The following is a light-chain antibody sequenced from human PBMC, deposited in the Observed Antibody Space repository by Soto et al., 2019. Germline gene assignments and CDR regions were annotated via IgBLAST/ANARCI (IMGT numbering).Light chain of an antibody. J-gene: IGKJ2*01. CDR1: QDISNY. V-gene: IGKV1-33*01. CDR3: QQYDNLPPYT. CDR2: DAS. Sequence: DIQMTQSPSSLSASVGDRVTITCQASQDISNYLNWYQQKPGKAPKLLIYDASNLETGVPSRFSGSGSWTDFTFTNSSLQHEDIATYYCQQYDNLPPYTFGQGTKLEIK.